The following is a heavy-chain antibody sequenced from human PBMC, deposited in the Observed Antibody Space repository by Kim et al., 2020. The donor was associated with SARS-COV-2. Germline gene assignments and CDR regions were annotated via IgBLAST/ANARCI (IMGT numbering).Heavy chain of an antibody. CDR3: ARGRAGVVPAPVLGLGPYYDYYDMDV. CDR1: GGSFSDYN. V-gene: IGHV4-34*01. D-gene: IGHD2-2*02. Sequence: SETLSLTCAVYGGSFSDYNWSWIRQPPGKGLEWIGEINHSGSTNVSPSVKSRITISVDTSKSQFSLRLKSMTATDTAVYYCARGRAGVVPAPVLGLGPYYDYYDMDVWGRGTPVAVSS. CDR2: INHSGST. J-gene: IGHJ6*02.